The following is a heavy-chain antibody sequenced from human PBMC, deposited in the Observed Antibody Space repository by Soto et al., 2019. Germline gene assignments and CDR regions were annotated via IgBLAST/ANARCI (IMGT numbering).Heavy chain of an antibody. CDR3: SHTASYYYYGMDV. CDR1: VFALCTLVVG. CDR2: IYWNDDK. Sequence: SGPPLVKPTQTLTVSCTVPVFALCTLVVGVGWVRQPPGKALEWLALIYWNDDKRYSPSLKSRLTITKDTSKNQVVLTMTNMDPVDTATYYCSHTASYYYYGMDVWGQGTTVKVSS. J-gene: IGHJ6*02. V-gene: IGHV2-5*01.